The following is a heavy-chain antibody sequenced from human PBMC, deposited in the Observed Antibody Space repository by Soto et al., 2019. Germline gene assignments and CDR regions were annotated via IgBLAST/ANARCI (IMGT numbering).Heavy chain of an antibody. V-gene: IGHV1-69*13. J-gene: IGHJ3*02. D-gene: IGHD3-22*01. Sequence: SVKVSCKASGGTFSSYAISWVRQAPGQGLEWMGGIIPIFGTANYAQKFQGRVTITADESTSTAYMELSSLRSEDTAVYYCARDLTVFYYDSSGSGLGAFDIWG. CDR1: GGTFSSYA. CDR2: IIPIFGTA. CDR3: ARDLTVFYYDSSGSGLGAFDI.